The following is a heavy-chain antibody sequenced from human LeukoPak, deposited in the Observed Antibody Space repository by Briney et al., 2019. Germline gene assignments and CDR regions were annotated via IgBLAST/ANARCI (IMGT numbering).Heavy chain of an antibody. J-gene: IGHJ4*02. V-gene: IGHV1-69*05. CDR3: ARTVFMITFGGVIVPEYFDY. CDR2: IIPIFGTA. Sequence: ASVKVSCKASGGTFSSYAISWVRQAPGQGLEWMGGIIPIFGTANYAQKFQGRVTITTDESTSTAYMELSSLRSEDTAVYYCARTVFMITFGGVIVPEYFDYWGQGSLVTVSS. D-gene: IGHD3-16*02. CDR1: GGTFSSYA.